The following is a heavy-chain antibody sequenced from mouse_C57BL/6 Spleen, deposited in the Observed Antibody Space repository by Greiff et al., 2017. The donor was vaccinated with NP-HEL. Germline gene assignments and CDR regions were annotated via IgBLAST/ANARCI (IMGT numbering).Heavy chain of an antibody. CDR1: GYTFTDYY. V-gene: IGHV1-26*01. CDR2: INPNNGGT. Sequence: VQLQQSGPELVKPGASVKISCKASGYTFTDYYMNWVKQSHGKSLEWIGDINPNNGGTSYNQKFKGKATLTVDKSSSTAYMELRSLTSEDSAVYYCASGGYSFAYWGQGTLVTVSA. J-gene: IGHJ3*01. D-gene: IGHD1-2*01. CDR3: ASGGYSFAY.